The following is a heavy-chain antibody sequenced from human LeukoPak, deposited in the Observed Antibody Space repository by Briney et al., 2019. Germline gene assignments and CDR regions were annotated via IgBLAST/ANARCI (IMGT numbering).Heavy chain of an antibody. V-gene: IGHV3-64D*06. Sequence: GGSLRLSCSASGFTFSSYAMHWVRQAPGKGLEYVSAISSNGGSTYYADSVKGRFTISRDNSKNTLYLQMSSLRAEDTAVYYCVRRPYSYARYYYYGMDVWGQGTTVTVSS. J-gene: IGHJ6*02. CDR2: ISSNGGST. CDR1: GFTFSSYA. CDR3: VRRPYSYARYYYYGMDV. D-gene: IGHD5-18*01.